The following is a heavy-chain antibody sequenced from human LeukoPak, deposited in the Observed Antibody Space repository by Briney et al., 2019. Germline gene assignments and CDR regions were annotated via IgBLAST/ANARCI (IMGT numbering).Heavy chain of an antibody. CDR3: AKDDYYDTSGYRD. V-gene: IGHV3-7*01. Sequence: PGGSLRLSCVASGFTFSSRDWMTWVRQAPGKGLEWVANIKQDGSEKNYVDSVKGRFTISRDNSKNTLYLQMNSLRAEDTAVYYCAKDDYYDTSGYRDWGQGTLVTVSS. CDR2: IKQDGSEK. J-gene: IGHJ4*02. D-gene: IGHD3-22*01. CDR1: GFTFSSRDW.